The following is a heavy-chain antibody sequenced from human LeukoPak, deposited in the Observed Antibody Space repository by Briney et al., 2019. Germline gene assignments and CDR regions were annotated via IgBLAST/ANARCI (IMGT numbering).Heavy chain of an antibody. CDR1: GFTFSSYE. CDR2: ISGRGSTV. D-gene: IGHD3-16*01. V-gene: IGHV3-48*03. Sequence: PGGSLRLSCAASGFTFSSYEMNWVRQAPGKGLEWISYISGRGSTVYYADSVKGRFTVSRDNAKNSLYLQMNSLRADDTAVYYCARVGLGWAYFDYWGQGTLVTVSS. CDR3: ARVGLGWAYFDY. J-gene: IGHJ4*02.